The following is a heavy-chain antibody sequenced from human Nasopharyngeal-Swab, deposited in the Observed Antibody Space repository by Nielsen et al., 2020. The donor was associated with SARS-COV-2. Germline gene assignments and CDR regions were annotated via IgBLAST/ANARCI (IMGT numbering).Heavy chain of an antibody. V-gene: IGHV4-31*03. D-gene: IGHD6-19*01. CDR3: ARGGSTGWNPFDD. CDR1: GGSIGSYY. J-gene: IGHJ4*02. Sequence: SETLSLTCTISGGSIGSYYWTWIRQHPGKGLEWIVCIYYSGSTDYNPSLKSRLTISLDTSKNQFFLRLSSVTAADTAVYYCARGGSTGWNPFDDWGPGTLVTVSS. CDR2: IYYSGST.